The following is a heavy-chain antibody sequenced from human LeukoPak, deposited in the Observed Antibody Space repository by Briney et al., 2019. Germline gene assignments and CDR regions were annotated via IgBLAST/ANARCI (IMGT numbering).Heavy chain of an antibody. Sequence: SETLSLTCAVSDDSFSSHYWTCIRQPPGKGLEWIGYISYIGSTNYNPSLKSRVTISIDTSKNQFSLKLTSVTAADTAVYYCARELVTVTKGFDIWGQGTMVSVSS. CDR1: DDSFSSHY. J-gene: IGHJ3*02. V-gene: IGHV4-59*11. D-gene: IGHD4-17*01. CDR2: ISYIGST. CDR3: ARELVTVTKGFDI.